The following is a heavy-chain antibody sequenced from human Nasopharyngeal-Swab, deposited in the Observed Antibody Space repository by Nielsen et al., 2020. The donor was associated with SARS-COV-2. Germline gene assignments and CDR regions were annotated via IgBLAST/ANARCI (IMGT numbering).Heavy chain of an antibody. V-gene: IGHV4-59*08. CDR2: IHSSGHA. CDR1: GGFITSDY. D-gene: IGHD3-9*01. CDR3: ARHPPLSGFDY. J-gene: IGHJ4*02. Sequence: SETLSLTCTVSGGFITSDYWRWIRQPPGKGLEWIGYIHSSGHAMYNPSLRSRATISIDTSKNHFSLTLSSVTAADTAVYYCARHPPLSGFDYWGQGTLVTVPS.